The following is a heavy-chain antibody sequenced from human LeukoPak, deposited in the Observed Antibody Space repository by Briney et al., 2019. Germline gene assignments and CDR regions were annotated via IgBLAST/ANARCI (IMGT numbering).Heavy chain of an antibody. D-gene: IGHD2-21*01. Sequence: PGGSLRLSCAASGFIFSNYYMHWVRQAPGKGLEWVSVIYAGGSTYYADSVKGRFTISRDSSKSTLYLQMNGLRAEDTAVYYCARAIPGQLWGQGTMVTVSS. CDR1: GFIFSNYY. J-gene: IGHJ3*01. CDR3: ARAIPGQL. CDR2: IYAGGST. V-gene: IGHV3-53*01.